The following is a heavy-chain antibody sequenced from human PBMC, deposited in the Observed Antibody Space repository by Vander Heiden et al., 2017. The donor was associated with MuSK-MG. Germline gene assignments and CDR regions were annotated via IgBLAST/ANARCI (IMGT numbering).Heavy chain of an antibody. D-gene: IGHD5-18*01. Sequence: QVQLQQWGAGLLKPSETLSLTCAVYGGSFSGYYWSWIRQPPGKGLEWIGEINHSGSTNYNPSLKSRVTISVDTSKNQFSLKLSSVTAADTAVYYCARAPRRYSYGSSGPSDYWGQGTLVTVSS. CDR3: ARAPRRYSYGSSGPSDY. CDR2: INHSGST. CDR1: GGSFSGYY. J-gene: IGHJ4*02. V-gene: IGHV4-34*01.